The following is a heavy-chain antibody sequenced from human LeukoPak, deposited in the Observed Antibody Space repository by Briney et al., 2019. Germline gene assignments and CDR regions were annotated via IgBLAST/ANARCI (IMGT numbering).Heavy chain of an antibody. CDR2: IRYDGSNK. V-gene: IGHV3-30*02. J-gene: IGHJ4*02. Sequence: GGSLRLSCAASGFTFSSYGMHWVRQAPGKGLEWVAFIRYDGSNKYYADSVKGRFTISRDNAKNSLYLQMNSLRAEDTAVYYCARAPLGYCSGGSCYSLDYWGQGTLVTASS. CDR1: GFTFSSYG. CDR3: ARAPLGYCSGGSCYSLDY. D-gene: IGHD2-15*01.